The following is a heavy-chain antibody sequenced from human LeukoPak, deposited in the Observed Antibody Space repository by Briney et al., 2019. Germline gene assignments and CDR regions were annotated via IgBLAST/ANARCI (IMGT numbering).Heavy chain of an antibody. D-gene: IGHD4-17*01. CDR3: ARETPLRCWFDP. CDR2: INHSGST. V-gene: IGHV4-34*01. CDR1: GVPFCGYH. Sequence: PSETLALTCSVYGVPFCGYHWSWIRPPPGKGLEWIGEINHSGSTNYNPSLNSRATISVDTSKNQCSLKLSSVTAADTAVYYCARETPLRCWFDPWGQGTLVTVSS. J-gene: IGHJ5*02.